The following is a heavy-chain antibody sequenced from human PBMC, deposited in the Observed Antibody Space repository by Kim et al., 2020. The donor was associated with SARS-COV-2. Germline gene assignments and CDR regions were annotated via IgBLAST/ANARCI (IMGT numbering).Heavy chain of an antibody. D-gene: IGHD3-10*01. CDR3: ARLVLLRYYYGSGPNWFDP. CDR2: IYPSDSDT. Sequence: GESLKISCKGSGYSFTSYWIGWVRQMPGKGLEWMGIIYPSDSDTRYSPSFQGQVTISADKSISTAYLQWSSLKASDTAMYYCARLVLLRYYYGSGPNWFDPWGQGTLVTVSS. J-gene: IGHJ5*02. V-gene: IGHV5-51*01. CDR1: GYSFTSYW.